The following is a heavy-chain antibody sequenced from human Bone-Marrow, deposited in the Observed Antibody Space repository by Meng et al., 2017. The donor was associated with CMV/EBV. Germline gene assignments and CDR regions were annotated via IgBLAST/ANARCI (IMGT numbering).Heavy chain of an antibody. CDR3: AERGGGY. CDR1: GVSISTQN. CDR2: IHYTGRA. J-gene: IGHJ4*02. Sequence: QVHLRQSGPGLVNPSETLSLTCRVSGVSISTQNWSWIRQTPGKGLEWIASIHYTGRADYSPSLNSRVTVSVDTSDSQLSLKLSSVTTADTAMYYCAERGGGYWGQGILVTVSS. V-gene: IGHV4-59*11. D-gene: IGHD1-1*01.